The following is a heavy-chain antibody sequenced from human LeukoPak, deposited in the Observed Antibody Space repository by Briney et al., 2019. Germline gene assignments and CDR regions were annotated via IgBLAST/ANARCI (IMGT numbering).Heavy chain of an antibody. CDR2: INPNSGGT. Sequence: ASVKVSCKASGYTFTGYYMHWVRQAPGQGLEWMGWINPNSGGTNYAQKFQGRVTMTRGTSISTAYMELSRLRSDDTAVYYCAREKVRLGELSLGYWGQGTLVTVSS. V-gene: IGHV1-2*02. D-gene: IGHD3-16*02. CDR1: GYTFTGYY. J-gene: IGHJ4*02. CDR3: AREKVRLGELSLGY.